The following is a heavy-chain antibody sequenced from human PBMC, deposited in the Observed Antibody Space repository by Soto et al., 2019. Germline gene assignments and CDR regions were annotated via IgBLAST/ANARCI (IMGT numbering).Heavy chain of an antibody. V-gene: IGHV3-23*01. Sequence: GGSLRLSCAASGFTFSSYAMSWVRQAPGKGLEWVSAISGSRTTTAYADSVKGRFTISRDNSKSTVYLELNNLSAEDTAVYHCAKNQGVELVPLATVDWFDPWGQGSVVTVSS. J-gene: IGHJ5*02. CDR2: ISGSRTTT. CDR1: GFTFSSYA. D-gene: IGHD1-26*01. CDR3: AKNQGVELVPLATVDWFDP.